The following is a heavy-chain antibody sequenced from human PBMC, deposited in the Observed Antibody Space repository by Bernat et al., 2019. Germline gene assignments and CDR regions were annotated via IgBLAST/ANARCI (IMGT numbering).Heavy chain of an antibody. V-gene: IGHV3-33*01. J-gene: IGHJ4*02. CDR1: GFTFSSYG. CDR2: IWYDGSNK. D-gene: IGHD3-9*01. CDR3: ARGMTYYDILTGYFFDY. Sequence: QMQLVESGGGVVQPGRSLRLSCAASGFTFSSYGMHWVRQAPGKGLEWVAVIWYDGSNKYYADSVKGRFTISRDNSKNTLYLQMNSLRAEDTAVYYCARGMTYYDILTGYFFDYWGQGTLVTVSS.